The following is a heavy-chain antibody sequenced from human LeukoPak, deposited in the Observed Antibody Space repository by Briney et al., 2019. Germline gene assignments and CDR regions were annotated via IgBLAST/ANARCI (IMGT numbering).Heavy chain of an antibody. J-gene: IGHJ4*02. Sequence: GGSVRVSCAASGFTVSSYYMNWVRQAPGKGLEWVSVIYSGGSTYYADSVKGRFTISRHNSKNKLYLQINSLRAEDTAVYYCANPEGPHRYLDYWGQGTLVTVSS. CDR1: GFTVSSYY. CDR2: IYSGGST. CDR3: ANPEGPHRYLDY. V-gene: IGHV3-53*04. D-gene: IGHD1-14*01.